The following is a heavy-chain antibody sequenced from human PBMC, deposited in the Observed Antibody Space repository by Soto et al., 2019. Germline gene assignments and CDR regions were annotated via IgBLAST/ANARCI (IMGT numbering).Heavy chain of an antibody. V-gene: IGHV5-10-1*01. CDR1: GYSFTSYW. Sequence: PGESMKVSCKGSGYSFTSYWSSWVRQMTGKGLEWMGRIDPSDSYTNYSPSFQDHVTISADKSISTAYLQWSSLKASDTAMYYCARNYYDSSGYNGGLYYYYGMDVWGQGTTVTV. CDR3: ARNYYDSSGYNGGLYYYYGMDV. CDR2: IDPSDSYT. J-gene: IGHJ6*02. D-gene: IGHD3-22*01.